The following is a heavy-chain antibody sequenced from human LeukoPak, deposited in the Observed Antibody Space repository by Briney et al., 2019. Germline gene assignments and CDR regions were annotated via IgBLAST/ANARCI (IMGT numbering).Heavy chain of an antibody. CDR1: GGTFIIYA. V-gene: IGHV1-69*04. J-gene: IGHJ5*02. CDR2: IIPILAIA. Sequence: GSAVRVSFKASGGTFIIYAISWVRQAPGQGGERVGRIIPILAIANYAQKFQGRVTITADKSTSTAYMELSSLRSEDTAVYYCARGVVTAALLDPWSQGTLVTVSS. CDR3: ARGVVTAALLDP. D-gene: IGHD2-21*02.